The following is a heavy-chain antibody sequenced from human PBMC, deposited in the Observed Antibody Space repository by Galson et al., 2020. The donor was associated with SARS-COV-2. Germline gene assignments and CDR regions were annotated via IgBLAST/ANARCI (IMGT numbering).Heavy chain of an antibody. CDR2: IYPGDSDT. D-gene: IGHD6-19*01. J-gene: IGHJ6*02. V-gene: IGHV5-51*01. Sequence: GESLKISCKGSGYSFTSYWIGWVRQMPGKGLEWMGIIYPGDSDTRYSPSFQGQVTISADKSISTAYLQWSSLKASDTAMYYCARPITGGIAVAGTMETLSYYYYGMDVWGQGTTVTVSS. CDR3: ARPITGGIAVAGTMETLSYYYYGMDV. CDR1: GYSFTSYW.